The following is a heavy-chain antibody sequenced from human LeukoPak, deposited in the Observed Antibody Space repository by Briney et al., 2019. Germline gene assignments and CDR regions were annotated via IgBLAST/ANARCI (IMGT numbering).Heavy chain of an antibody. CDR3: ARTPPAYCSGGSCYIDY. D-gene: IGHD2-15*01. J-gene: IGHJ4*02. CDR1: GFTFDDYG. V-gene: IGHV3-20*04. Sequence: GGSLRLSCAASGFTFDDYGMSWVRQAPGKGLEWVSGINWNGGSTGYADSVKGRFTISRDNAKNSLYLQRNSLRAEDTALYCCARTPPAYCSGGSCYIDYWGQGTLVTVSS. CDR2: INWNGGST.